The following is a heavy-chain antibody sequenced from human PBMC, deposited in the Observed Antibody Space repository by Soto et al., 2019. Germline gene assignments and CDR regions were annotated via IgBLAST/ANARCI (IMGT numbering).Heavy chain of an antibody. J-gene: IGHJ6*02. CDR3: AGERYQVIADGMDV. D-gene: IGHD6-13*01. CDR2: INPQTGGT. CDR1: GYTFTGYY. V-gene: IGHV1-2*02. Sequence: QVQLVQSGAEVKTPGASVRVSCKASGYTFTGYYIHWVREAPGQGLEWMGWINPQTGGTSYAQKFQGRVTLSRDTSINTAYLELTRVRFDDAAVYFCAGERYQVIADGMDVWGQGTTVTVSS.